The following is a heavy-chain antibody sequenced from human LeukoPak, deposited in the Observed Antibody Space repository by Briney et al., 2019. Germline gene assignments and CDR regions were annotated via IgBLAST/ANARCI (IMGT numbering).Heavy chain of an antibody. V-gene: IGHV4-38-2*02. CDR2: IYHSGRT. CDR1: GYSISSGYY. D-gene: IGHD3-22*01. CDR3: ARGGVKDSSGYYDY. Sequence: SETLSLTCTVSGYSISSGYYWGWIRQPPGKGLEWIGSIYHSGRTFYNPSLKSRVTISVDTSKNQFSLKLTSVTAADTAVYYCARGGVKDSSGYYDYWGQGTLVTVSS. J-gene: IGHJ4*02.